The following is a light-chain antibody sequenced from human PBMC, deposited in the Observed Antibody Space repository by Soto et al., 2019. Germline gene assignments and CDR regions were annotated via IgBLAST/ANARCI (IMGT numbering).Light chain of an antibody. CDR2: EGS. J-gene: IGLJ1*01. V-gene: IGLV2-23*01. CDR1: SSDVGSYNL. Sequence: QSALTQPASVSGSPGQSISISCTGTSSDVGSYNLVSWYQQHPGKAPKLMIYEGSKRPSGVSNRFSGSKSGNTASLTISGLQAEDEADYYCCSYAGSSIPYVFGTGTKVT. CDR3: CSYAGSSIPYV.